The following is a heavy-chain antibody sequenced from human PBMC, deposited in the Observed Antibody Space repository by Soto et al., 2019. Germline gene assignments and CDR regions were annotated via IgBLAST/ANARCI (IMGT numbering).Heavy chain of an antibody. CDR1: GFTFSSYA. Sequence: SGFTFSSYAMSWVRQAPGKGLEWVSAISGSGGSTYYADSVKGRFTISRDNSKNTLYLQMNSLRAEDTAVYYCAKDRGITMVRGVQWFDPWGQGTLVTVSS. D-gene: IGHD3-10*01. CDR2: ISGSGGST. V-gene: IGHV3-23*01. J-gene: IGHJ5*02. CDR3: AKDRGITMVRGVQWFDP.